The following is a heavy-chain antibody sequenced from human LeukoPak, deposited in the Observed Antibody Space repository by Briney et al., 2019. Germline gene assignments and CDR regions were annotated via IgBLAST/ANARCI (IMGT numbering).Heavy chain of an antibody. CDR1: GGSISSSSYY. V-gene: IGHV4-39*07. Sequence: SETLSLTCTVSGGSISSSSYYWGWIRQPPGKGLEWIGSIYYSGSTYYNPSLKSRVTISVDTSKNQFSLKLSSVTAADTAVYYCARVRGLRFFYYMDVWGKGTTVTVSS. CDR3: ARVRGLRFFYYMDV. D-gene: IGHD3-3*01. J-gene: IGHJ6*03. CDR2: IYYSGST.